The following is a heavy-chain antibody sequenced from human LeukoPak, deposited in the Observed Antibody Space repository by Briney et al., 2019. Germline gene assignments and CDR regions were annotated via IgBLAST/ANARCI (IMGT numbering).Heavy chain of an antibody. CDR3: ARLSSGWFSG. D-gene: IGHD6-13*01. CDR2: IYYSGST. Sequence: SETLSLTCTVSGDSISRSSYYWGWIRQPPGEGLEWIGTIYYSGSTYYNPSLKSRVTTSVDTSKNQFSLKLSSVTATDTAVYYCARLSSGWFSGWGQGTLVTVSS. J-gene: IGHJ4*02. CDR1: GDSISRSSYY. V-gene: IGHV4-39*01.